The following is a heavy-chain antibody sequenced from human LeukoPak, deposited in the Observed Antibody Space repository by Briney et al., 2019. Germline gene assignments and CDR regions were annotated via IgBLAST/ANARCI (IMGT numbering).Heavy chain of an antibody. Sequence: SETLSLTCAVYGGSFSGYYWSWIRQPPGKGLEWIGEINHSGSTNYNPSLKIRVTISVDTSNTQFSLKLRSVTAADTAVYYCARSNYASFSFDYWGQGTLVTVSS. V-gene: IGHV4-34*01. J-gene: IGHJ4*02. CDR2: INHSGST. CDR1: GGSFSGYY. D-gene: IGHD1-7*01. CDR3: ARSNYASFSFDY.